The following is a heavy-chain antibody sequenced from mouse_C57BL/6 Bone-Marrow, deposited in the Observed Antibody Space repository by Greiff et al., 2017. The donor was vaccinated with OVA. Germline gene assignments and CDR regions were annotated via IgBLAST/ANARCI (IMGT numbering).Heavy chain of an antibody. Sequence: DVKLVESGGGLVQPGGSLKLSCAASGFTFSDYYMYWVRQTPEKRLEWVAYISNGGGSTYYPDTVKGRFTISRDNAKNPLYLQMSRLKSEDTAMYYCARQGTTVVFDYWGQGTTLTVSS. CDR1: GFTFSDYY. CDR3: ARQGTTVVFDY. V-gene: IGHV5-12*01. D-gene: IGHD1-1*01. CDR2: ISNGGGST. J-gene: IGHJ2*01.